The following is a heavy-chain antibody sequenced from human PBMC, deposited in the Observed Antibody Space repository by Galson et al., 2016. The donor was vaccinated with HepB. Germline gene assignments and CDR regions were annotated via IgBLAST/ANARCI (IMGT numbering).Heavy chain of an antibody. V-gene: IGHV1-69*13. D-gene: IGHD6-6*01. CDR2: IIPMFPTA. CDR1: GGTFRSDA. Sequence: SVKVSCKASGGTFRSDAISWVRQAPGQRPEWMGGIIPMFPTATYAQRVQGRVTITADESTSTAHMELNSLRSDDTAVYYCARTWSRSTTGARRSRSYYFDNWGQGTRITVTS. CDR3: ARTWSRSTTGARRSRSYYFDN. J-gene: IGHJ4*02.